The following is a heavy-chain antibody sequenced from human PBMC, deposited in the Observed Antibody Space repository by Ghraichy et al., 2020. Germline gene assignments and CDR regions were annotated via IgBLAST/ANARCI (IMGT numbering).Heavy chain of an antibody. CDR1: GGSFSGYY. CDR2: INHSGST. CDR3: ARGSTSLVLNWFDP. V-gene: IGHV4-34*01. J-gene: IGHJ5*02. Sequence: SETLSLTCAVYGGSFSGYYWSWIRQPPGKGLEWIGEINHSGSTKYNPSLKSRVTISVDTSKNQFSLKLSSVTAADTAVYYCARGSTSLVLNWFDPWGQGTLVTVSS. D-gene: IGHD2-2*01.